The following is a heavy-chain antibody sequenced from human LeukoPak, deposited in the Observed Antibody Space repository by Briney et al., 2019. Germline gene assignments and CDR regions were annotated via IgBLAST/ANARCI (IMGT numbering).Heavy chain of an antibody. Sequence: PSETLSLTCTVSGGSISSSSYYWGWIRQPPGKGLEWIETINYSGDTYYNPSLKSRVTISVGSSKNQFSLKLSSVTAADTAVYYCVRLQAVTGNFDYWGQGALVTVSS. CDR3: VRLQAVTGNFDY. CDR2: INYSGDT. V-gene: IGHV4-39*07. D-gene: IGHD1-20*01. CDR1: GGSISSSSYY. J-gene: IGHJ4*02.